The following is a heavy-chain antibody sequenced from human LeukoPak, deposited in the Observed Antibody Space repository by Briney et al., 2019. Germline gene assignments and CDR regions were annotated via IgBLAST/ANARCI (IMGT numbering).Heavy chain of an antibody. Sequence: ASVKVSCKASGYTFTGYYMHWVRQAPGQGLEWMGWINPNSGGTNYAQKFQGRVTMTRDTSISTAYMELSRLRSGDTAVYYCARDPGHHYYDSSGDAFDIWGQGTMVTVSS. CDR1: GYTFTGYY. CDR2: INPNSGGT. J-gene: IGHJ3*02. V-gene: IGHV1-2*02. CDR3: ARDPGHHYYDSSGDAFDI. D-gene: IGHD3-22*01.